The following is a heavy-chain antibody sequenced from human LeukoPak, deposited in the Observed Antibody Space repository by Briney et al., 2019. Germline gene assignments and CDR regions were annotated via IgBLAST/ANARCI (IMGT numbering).Heavy chain of an antibody. Sequence: GGSLRLSCAASGFTFSSHAMSWVRQAPGQGLEWVSGISASAGSTYYADSVKGRFTISRANSKNTLYLQMNSLRAEDAAVYYCAKGSNYGSWWFDPWGQGTLVTVSS. D-gene: IGHD4-11*01. V-gene: IGHV3-23*01. CDR3: AKGSNYGSWWFDP. J-gene: IGHJ5*02. CDR1: GFTFSSHA. CDR2: ISASAGST.